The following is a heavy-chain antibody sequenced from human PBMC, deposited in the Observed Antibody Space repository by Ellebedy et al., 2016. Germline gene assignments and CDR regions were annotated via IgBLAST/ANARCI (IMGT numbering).Heavy chain of an antibody. V-gene: IGHV1-18*01. CDR1: GYSFSSYT. CDR2: ISGSNGNT. D-gene: IGHD3-22*01. J-gene: IGHJ4*02. CDR3: AREGAYDSGGYYELFDY. Sequence: ASVKVSXXGSGYSFSSYTIGWVRQAPGQGLEWMGWISGSNGNTKYAQKFQGRVTMTTDTFTNTAYMELRSLRSDDTAVYYCAREGAYDSGGYYELFDYWGQGTLVTVSS.